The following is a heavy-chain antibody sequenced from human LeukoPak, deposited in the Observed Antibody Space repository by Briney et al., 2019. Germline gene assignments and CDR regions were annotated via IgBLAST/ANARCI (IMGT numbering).Heavy chain of an antibody. J-gene: IGHJ4*02. D-gene: IGHD2-2*01. CDR3: ARLEFVNIVVVPAAMHFDY. CDR2: IYYSGSI. Sequence: SETLSLTCTVSGGSISSSSYYWGWIRQPPGKGLEWIGSIYYSGSIYYNPSLKSRVTISVDTSKNQFSLKLSSVTAADTAVYYCARLEFVNIVVVPAAMHFDYWGQGTLVTVSS. CDR1: GGSISSSSYY. V-gene: IGHV4-39*01.